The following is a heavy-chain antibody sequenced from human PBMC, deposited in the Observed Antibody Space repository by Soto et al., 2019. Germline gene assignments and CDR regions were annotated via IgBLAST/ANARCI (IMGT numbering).Heavy chain of an antibody. D-gene: IGHD3-10*01. CDR1: GYTFTGYY. J-gene: IGHJ6*02. V-gene: IGHV1-2*04. Sequence: GASVKVSCKASGYTFTGYYMHWVRQAPGQGLEWMGWINPNSGGTNYAQKFQGWVTMTRDTSISTAYMELSRLRSDDTAVYYCARDLLLRGRGVITHRPQNPYYYYGMDVWGQGTTVTVSS. CDR3: ARDLLLRGRGVITHRPQNPYYYYGMDV. CDR2: INPNSGGT.